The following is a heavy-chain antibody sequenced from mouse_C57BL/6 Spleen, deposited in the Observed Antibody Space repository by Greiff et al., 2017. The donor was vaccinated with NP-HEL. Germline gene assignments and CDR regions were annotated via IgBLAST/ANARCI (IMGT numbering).Heavy chain of an antibody. V-gene: IGHV5-17*01. J-gene: IGHJ4*01. CDR1: GFTFSDYG. Sequence: EVMLVESGGGLVKPGGSLKLSCAASGFTFSDYGMHWVRQAPEKGLEWVAYISSGSSTIYYADTVKGRFTISRDNAKNTLFLQMTSLRSEDTAMYYCARSSSGYYYAMDYWGQGTSVTVSS. D-gene: IGHD3-2*02. CDR2: ISSGSSTI. CDR3: ARSSSGYYYAMDY.